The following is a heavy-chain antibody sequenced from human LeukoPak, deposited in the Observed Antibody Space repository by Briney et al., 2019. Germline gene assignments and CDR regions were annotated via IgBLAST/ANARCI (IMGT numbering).Heavy chain of an antibody. V-gene: IGHV4-4*07. J-gene: IGHJ2*01. D-gene: IGHD2-2*01. CDR3: ARDGSSVFWYFDL. Sequence: PSETLSLTCTVSGGSIRSYYWSWIRQPAGKGLEWIGRIYASGSTNYNPSLKSRVTMSVDTSKNQFSLRLTSVTAADTAVHYCARDGSSVFWYFDLWGRGSRITVSS. CDR1: GGSIRSYY. CDR2: IYASGST.